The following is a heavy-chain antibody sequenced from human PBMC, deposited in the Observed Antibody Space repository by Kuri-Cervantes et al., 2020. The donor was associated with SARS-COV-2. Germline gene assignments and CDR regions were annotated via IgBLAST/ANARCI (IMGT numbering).Heavy chain of an antibody. CDR3: AKRGHEWELLTSGGFDY. CDR2: ISSSSSTI. CDR1: GFTFSSYS. D-gene: IGHD1-26*01. Sequence: GESLKISCAASGFTFSSYSMNWVRQAPGKGLEWVSYISSSSSTIYYADSVKGRFTISRDNAKNSLYLQMNSLRAEDTAVYYCAKRGHEWELLTSGGFDYWGQGTLVTVSS. J-gene: IGHJ4*02. V-gene: IGHV3-48*01.